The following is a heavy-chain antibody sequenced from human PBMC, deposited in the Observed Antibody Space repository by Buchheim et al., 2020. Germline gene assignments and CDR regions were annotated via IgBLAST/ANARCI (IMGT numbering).Heavy chain of an antibody. J-gene: IGHJ3*02. D-gene: IGHD3-22*01. CDR2: IYPADADT. CDR3: ATAYSYDSSVYYYGAFDI. V-gene: IGHV5-51*01. CDR1: GYSLETYW. Sequence: EVQLVQSGAEVKKPGESLKISCKGSGYSLETYWLGWVRQRPGQGLEWMGSIYPADADTRYSPSFQGQVTISVDESFTTAYPQWSTLKASDTAIYYCATAYSYDSSVYYYGAFDIWGQGT.